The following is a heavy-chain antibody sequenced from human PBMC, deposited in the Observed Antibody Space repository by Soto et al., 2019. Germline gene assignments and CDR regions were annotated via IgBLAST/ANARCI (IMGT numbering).Heavy chain of an antibody. V-gene: IGHV4-31*03. Sequence: SETLSLTCTVSGGSISSGGYYWSWIRQHPGKGLEWIGYIYYSGSTYYNPSLKSRVTISVDTSKNQFSLKLSSVTAADTAVYYCARGRTVNSVGPFDYWGQGTLVTVSS. CDR2: IYYSGST. CDR1: GGSISSGGYY. D-gene: IGHD1-26*01. J-gene: IGHJ4*02. CDR3: ARGRTVNSVGPFDY.